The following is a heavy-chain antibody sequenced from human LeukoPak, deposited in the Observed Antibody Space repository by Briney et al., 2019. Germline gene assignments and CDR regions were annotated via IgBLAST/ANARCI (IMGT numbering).Heavy chain of an antibody. CDR2: VSAYNGNT. V-gene: IGHV1-18*04. CDR1: GYTFTSHG. D-gene: IGHD3-10*01. J-gene: IGHJ6*04. Sequence: GASVKVSCKASGYTFTSHGISWVRQAPGQGLEWMGWVSAYNGNTNYAQKLQGRVTMTTDTSTSTAYMELRSLRSDDTAVYYCARDPPPLLWFGELSPYYYGMDVWGKGTTVTVSS. CDR3: ARDPPPLLWFGELSPYYYGMDV.